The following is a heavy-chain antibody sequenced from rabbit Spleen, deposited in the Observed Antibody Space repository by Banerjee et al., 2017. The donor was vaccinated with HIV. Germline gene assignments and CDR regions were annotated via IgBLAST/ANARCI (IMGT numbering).Heavy chain of an antibody. D-gene: IGHD8-1*01. J-gene: IGHJ6*01. Sequence: QSLEESGGDLVKPGTSLTLTCIVSGFSFSSNWICWVRQAPGKGLEWIACIDTGSSGFTYFASWAKGRFTISKTSSTTVTLQVTSLTAADTATYFCARDTGSSFSSYGMDLWGQGTLVTVS. CDR1: GFSFSSNW. V-gene: IGHV1S40*01. CDR2: IDTGSSGFT. CDR3: ARDTGSSFSSYGMDL.